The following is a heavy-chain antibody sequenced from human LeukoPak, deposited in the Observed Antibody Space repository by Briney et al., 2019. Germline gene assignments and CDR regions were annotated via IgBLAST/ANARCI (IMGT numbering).Heavy chain of an antibody. D-gene: IGHD1-26*01. J-gene: IGHJ4*02. V-gene: IGHV1-2*02. CDR3: AREGLLSGSYNFDY. Sequence: ASVKVSCKASGYTFTGYYMRWVRQAPGQGLEWMGWINPNSGGTNYAQKFQGRVTMTRDTSISTAYMELSRLRSDDTAVYYCAREGLLSGSYNFDYWGQGTLVTVSS. CDR1: GYTFTGYY. CDR2: INPNSGGT.